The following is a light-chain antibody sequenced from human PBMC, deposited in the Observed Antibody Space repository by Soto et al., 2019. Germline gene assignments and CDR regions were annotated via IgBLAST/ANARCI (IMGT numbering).Light chain of an antibody. V-gene: IGKV3-20*01. CDR2: DAV. CDR3: QQNGRSPT. CDR1: RPVVRQY. J-gene: IGKJ3*01. Sequence: EIVLTQSRYALSLYPVEIVSLSCKAIRPVVRQYIAWYHQKPGQAPRLLIHDAVSRATGIPDRFSGSDSASGTDFTLFISRLEPEDCGVFYCQQNGRSPTFGPGTKVDIK.